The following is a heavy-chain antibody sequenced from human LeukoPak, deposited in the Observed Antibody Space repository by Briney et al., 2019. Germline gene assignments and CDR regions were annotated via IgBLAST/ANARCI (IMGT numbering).Heavy chain of an antibody. CDR1: GFSLSGYW. V-gene: IGHV3-74*01. J-gene: IGHJ5*02. CDR3: ARDPRNVGLAP. CDR2: NNGDGSTT. D-gene: IGHD2-15*01. Sequence: GGSLRLSCVASGFSLSGYWMYWVRQTPGKGLMYISRNNGDGSTTNYADVVKGRFTMSRDNVKNTLYLQMNSLRVEDTAVYYCARDPRNVGLAPWGQGTLVTVSS.